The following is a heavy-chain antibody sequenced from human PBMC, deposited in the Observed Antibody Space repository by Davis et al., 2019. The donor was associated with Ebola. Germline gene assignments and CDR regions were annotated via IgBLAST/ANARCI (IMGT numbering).Heavy chain of an antibody. J-gene: IGHJ4*02. V-gene: IGHV6-1*01. CDR3: ARGWLRSGFDS. CDR1: GDSVSGKNGA. Sequence: PSETLSLTCAISGDSVSGKNGAWNWIRQTPARGLEWLGRTYYNSKWYNDYAVSVRSRININPDTSKNQLSLQLNSVTPEDTAVYYCARGWLRSGFDSWGQGAPVTVSS. CDR2: TYYNSKWYN. D-gene: IGHD5-12*01.